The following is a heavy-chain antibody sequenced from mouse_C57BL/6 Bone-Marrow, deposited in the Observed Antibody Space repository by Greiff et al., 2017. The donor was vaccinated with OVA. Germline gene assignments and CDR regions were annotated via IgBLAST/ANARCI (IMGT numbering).Heavy chain of an antibody. CDR2: ISYDGSN. J-gene: IGHJ4*01. CDR3: ARGNGSSSYAMDY. CDR1: GYSITSGYY. Sequence: DVQLQESGPGLVKPSQSLSLTCSVTGYSITSGYYWNWIRQFPGNKLEWMGYISYDGSNNYNPSLKNRISITRDTSKNQFFLKLNSVTTEDTATYYCARGNGSSSYAMDYWGQGTSVTVSS. V-gene: IGHV3-6*01. D-gene: IGHD1-1*01.